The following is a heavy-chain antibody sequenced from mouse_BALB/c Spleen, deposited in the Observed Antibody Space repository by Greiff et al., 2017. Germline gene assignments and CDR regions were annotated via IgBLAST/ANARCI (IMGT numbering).Heavy chain of an antibody. CDR2: ISSGSSTI. CDR3: ARGDRYDGRSAMDY. J-gene: IGHJ4*01. Sequence: EVQLVESGGGLVQPGGSRKLSCAASGFTFSSFGMHWVRQAPEKGLEWVAYISSGSSTIYYADTVKGRFTISRDNTKNTLFLQMNSLRSEDTAMYYCARGDRYDGRSAMDYWGQGTSVTVSS. CDR1: GFTFSSFG. V-gene: IGHV5-17*02. D-gene: IGHD2-14*01.